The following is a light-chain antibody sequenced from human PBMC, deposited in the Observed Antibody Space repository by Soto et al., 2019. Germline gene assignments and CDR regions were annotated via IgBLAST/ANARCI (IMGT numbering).Light chain of an antibody. V-gene: IGLV1-44*01. CDR3: VTWADSLNVWV. J-gene: IGLJ3*02. CDR1: NSNFGSNT. Sequence: QSVLTQPPSASGTPGQTVAISCSGSNSNFGSNTVNWYQQFPGTAPKLLIYGNNQRASGVPDRFSGSKSDTSASLAISGLLSEDESDYYCVTWADSLNVWVFGGGTQLTVL. CDR2: GNN.